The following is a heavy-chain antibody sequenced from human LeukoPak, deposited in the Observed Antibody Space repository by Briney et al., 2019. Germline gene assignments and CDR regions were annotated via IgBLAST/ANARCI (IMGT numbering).Heavy chain of an antibody. CDR3: AKDQVGSSWSFQLFDY. CDR1: GFTFSSYA. J-gene: IGHJ4*02. CDR2: ISYDGSNK. Sequence: GGSLRLSCAASGFTFSSYAMHWVRQAPGKGLEWVAVISYDGSNKYYVDSVKGRFTISRDNSKNTLYLQMNSLRGEDTALYYCAKDQVGSSWSFQLFDYWGQGTLVTVSS. D-gene: IGHD6-13*01. V-gene: IGHV3-30*04.